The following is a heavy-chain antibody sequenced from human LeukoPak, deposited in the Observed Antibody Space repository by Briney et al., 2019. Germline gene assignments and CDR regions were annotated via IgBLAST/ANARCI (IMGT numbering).Heavy chain of an antibody. V-gene: IGHV3-30-3*01. J-gene: IGHJ4*02. Sequence: GGSLRLSCTASGFTFGDYAMHWVRQAPGKGLEWVAVISYDGSNKYYADSVKGRFTISRDNSKNTLYLQMNSLRAEDTAVYYCAAGGIQLWFDYWGQGTLVTVSS. CDR1: GFTFGDYA. CDR3: AAGGIQLWFDY. CDR2: ISYDGSNK. D-gene: IGHD5-18*01.